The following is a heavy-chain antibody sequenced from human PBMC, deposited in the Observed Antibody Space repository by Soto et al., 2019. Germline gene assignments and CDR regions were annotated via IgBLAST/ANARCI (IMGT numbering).Heavy chain of an antibody. CDR1: GFTFSSYA. V-gene: IGHV3-23*01. Sequence: PVGSLRLSCAASGFTFSSYAMSWVRQAPVKVLEWVSAISGGGGSTYYADSVKGRFTISRDNSKNTLYLQMNSLRAEDTAVYYCAKAHDGRPYYYDSSGYYWSLSGGYFDYWGQGTLVTVSS. CDR3: AKAHDGRPYYYDSSGYYWSLSGGYFDY. CDR2: ISGGGGST. D-gene: IGHD3-22*01. J-gene: IGHJ4*02.